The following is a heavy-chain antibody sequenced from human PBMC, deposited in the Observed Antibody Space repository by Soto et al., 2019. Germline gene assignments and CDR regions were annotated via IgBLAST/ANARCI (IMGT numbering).Heavy chain of an antibody. D-gene: IGHD6-19*01. CDR3: ARDFTDSSGPTLGMGV. V-gene: IGHV4-31*03. CDR2: IYYSGST. Sequence: QVQLQESGPGLVKPSQTLSLTCTVSGGSISSGGYYWSWIRQHPGKGLEWIGYIYYSGSTYYNPSLTSRGTISVDTSKSQFSLKLSSVTAADTAVYYCARDFTDSSGPTLGMGVWGQGTTVTVSS. J-gene: IGHJ6*02. CDR1: GGSISSGGYY.